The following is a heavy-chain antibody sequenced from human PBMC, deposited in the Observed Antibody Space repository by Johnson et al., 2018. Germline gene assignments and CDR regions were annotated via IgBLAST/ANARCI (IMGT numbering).Heavy chain of an antibody. J-gene: IGHJ6*03. D-gene: IGHD2-21*01. V-gene: IGHV4-59*01. CDR2: INYFGDT. CDR1: GASISNFY. CDR3: ARLIVANRPGLVYHYLVV. Sequence: QVQLQESGPGLVKPSETLSLTCTVSGASISNFYWTWIRQSPEKKLEYIAYINYFGDTNYNPSLKSRVTIALDASKNQFALKVGSVTAADTAIYDRARLIVANRPGLVYHYLVVWVQGTTVTVS.